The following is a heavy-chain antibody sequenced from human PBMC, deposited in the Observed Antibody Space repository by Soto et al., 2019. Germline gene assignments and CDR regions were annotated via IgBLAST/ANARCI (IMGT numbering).Heavy chain of an antibody. CDR2: ISYDGSNK. CDR1: GFTFSSYG. CDR3: AKTGTSYYYYYYMDV. J-gene: IGHJ6*03. V-gene: IGHV3-30*18. Sequence: PGGSLRLSCAASGFTFSSYGMHWVRQAPGKGLEWVAVISYDGSNKYYADSVKGRFTISRDNSKNTLYLQMNSLRAEDTAVYYCAKTGTSYYYYYYMDVWGKGTTVTVSS. D-gene: IGHD1-7*01.